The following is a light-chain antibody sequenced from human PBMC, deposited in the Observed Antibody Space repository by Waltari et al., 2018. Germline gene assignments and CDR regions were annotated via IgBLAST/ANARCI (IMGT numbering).Light chain of an antibody. CDR3: QQDYKIPYT. CDR1: QSVLYRSDNKDY. V-gene: IGKV4-1*01. CDR2: RAS. J-gene: IGKJ2*01. Sequence: EIVMTQSPDSLAVSLGERATISCKSSQSVLYRSDNKDYLVWYQHKAGQPPKVLIYRASVRESGGPDRFSGSGSGTDFTLTSNNLQPEDGAVYYCQQDYKIPYTFGQGTKVEIK.